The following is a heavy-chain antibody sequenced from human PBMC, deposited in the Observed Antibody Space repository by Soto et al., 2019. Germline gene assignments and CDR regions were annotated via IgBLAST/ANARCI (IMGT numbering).Heavy chain of an antibody. D-gene: IGHD4-17*01. CDR2: ISAYNGNT. CDR3: ARIHGDSHPLAYCALDA. J-gene: IGHJ6*02. Sequence: QVLEWMGWISAYNGNTNYAQKLQGRVTMTTDTSTSTAYMELRSLRSDDTAVYYFARIHGDSHPLAYCALDACGHATTVTV. V-gene: IGHV1-18*01.